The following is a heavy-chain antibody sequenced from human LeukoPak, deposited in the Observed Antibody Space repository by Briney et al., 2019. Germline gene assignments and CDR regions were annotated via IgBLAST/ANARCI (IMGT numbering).Heavy chain of an antibody. CDR3: ASRRNYYGSGRAFDI. CDR2: IYYSGST. CDR1: GGSISSSSYY. Sequence: PSETLSLTCTVSGGSISSSSYYWGWIRQPPGKGLEWIGSIYYSGSTYHNPSLKSRVTISVDTSKNQFSLKLSSVTAADTAVYYCASRRNYYGSGRAFDIWGQGTMVTVSS. D-gene: IGHD3-10*01. V-gene: IGHV4-39*01. J-gene: IGHJ3*02.